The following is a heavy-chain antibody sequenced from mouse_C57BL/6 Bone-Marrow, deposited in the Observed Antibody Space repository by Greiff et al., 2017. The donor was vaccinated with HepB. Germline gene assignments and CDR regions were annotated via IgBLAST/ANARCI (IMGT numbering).Heavy chain of an antibody. J-gene: IGHJ2*01. Sequence: VKLMESGPELVKPGASVKISCKASGYAFSSSWMNWVKQRPGKGLEWIGRIYPGDGDTNYNGKFKGKATLTADKSSSTAYMQRSSLTSEDSAVYFCARGMIYYGFFDYWGQGTTLTVSS. D-gene: IGHD2-2*01. CDR2: IYPGDGDT. CDR1: GYAFSSSW. V-gene: IGHV1-82*01. CDR3: ARGMIYYGFFDY.